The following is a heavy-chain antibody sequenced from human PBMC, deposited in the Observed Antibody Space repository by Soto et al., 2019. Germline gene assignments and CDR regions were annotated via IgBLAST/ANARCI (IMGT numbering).Heavy chain of an antibody. Sequence: QVQLQESGPGLVKPSQTLSLTCIVSGASISSGDYYWTWIRQPPGKGLEWIGYIYYSGSTYYSPSLESRLTISXXMXKXXFSLKLTSVTAADTAVYYCASCRGDHKWIYYGMDVWGQGTTVTVSS. J-gene: IGHJ6*02. D-gene: IGHD2-21*02. CDR3: ASCRGDHKWIYYGMDV. V-gene: IGHV4-30-4*01. CDR1: GASISSGDYY. CDR2: IYYSGST.